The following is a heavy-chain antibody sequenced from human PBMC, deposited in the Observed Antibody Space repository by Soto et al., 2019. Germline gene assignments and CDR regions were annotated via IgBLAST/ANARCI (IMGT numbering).Heavy chain of an antibody. CDR2: ISWNSGSI. D-gene: IGHD6-19*01. V-gene: IGHV3-9*01. J-gene: IGHJ4*02. CDR3: AKDSGYSSGWYYFDY. CDR1: GFTFDDYA. Sequence: DVQLVESGGGLVQPGRSLRLSCAASGFTFDDYAMHWVRQAPGKGLEWVSGISWNSGSIGYADSVKGRFTISRDNAKNSLYLQMNSLRAEYTALYYCAKDSGYSSGWYYFDYWGQGTLVTVSS.